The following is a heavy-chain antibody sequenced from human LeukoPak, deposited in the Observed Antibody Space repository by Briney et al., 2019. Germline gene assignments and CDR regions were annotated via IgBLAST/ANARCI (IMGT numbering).Heavy chain of an antibody. D-gene: IGHD6-19*01. CDR3: ARLAVAQTGLFDY. CDR2: INPSNGYT. J-gene: IGHJ4*02. Sequence: GASVKVSCKASGYTFTNYALNWVRQAPGQGLEWMGIINPSNGYTTYAQKFQGRVTMTRDTSTSTVYMELSSLRSEDTAVYYCARLAVAQTGLFDYWGQGTLVTVSS. CDR1: GYTFTNYA. V-gene: IGHV1-46*01.